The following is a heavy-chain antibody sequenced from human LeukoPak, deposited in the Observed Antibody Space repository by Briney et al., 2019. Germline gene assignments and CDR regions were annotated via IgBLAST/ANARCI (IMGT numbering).Heavy chain of an antibody. CDR2: IKQDGSEK. Sequence: GGSLRLSCAASGFTFSSYWMSWVRQAPGKGLEWVANIKQDGSEKYYVDSVKGRFTISRDNAKNSLYLQMNSLRAEDTAVYYCARDAQPQYSSGSLYAEYFQHWGQGTLVTVSS. J-gene: IGHJ1*01. CDR3: ARDAQPQYSSGSLYAEYFQH. D-gene: IGHD6-19*01. V-gene: IGHV3-7*01. CDR1: GFTFSSYW.